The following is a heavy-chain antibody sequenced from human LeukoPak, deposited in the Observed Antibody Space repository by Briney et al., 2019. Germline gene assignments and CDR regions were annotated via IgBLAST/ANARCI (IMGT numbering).Heavy chain of an antibody. Sequence: ASVKVSCKASGYTFTGYYMRWVRQAPGQGLEWMGWINPNSGGTNYAQKFQGRVTMTRDTSISTAYMELSRLRSDDTAVYYCARVVRDSSSRKYYFDYWGQGTLVTVSS. J-gene: IGHJ4*02. D-gene: IGHD6-13*01. CDR1: GYTFTGYY. V-gene: IGHV1-2*02. CDR3: ARVVRDSSSRKYYFDY. CDR2: INPNSGGT.